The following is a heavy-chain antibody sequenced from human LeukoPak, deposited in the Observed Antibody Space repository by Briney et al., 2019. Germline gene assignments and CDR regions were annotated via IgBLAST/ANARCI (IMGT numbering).Heavy chain of an antibody. CDR1: GGSISSGSYY. Sequence: PSETLSLTCTVSGGSISSGSYYWSWIRQPAGKGLEWIGRIYTSGSTNYNPSLKSRVTISVDTSKNQFSLKLSSVTAADTAVYYCARESRITMVRGVINPLDYWGQGTLVTVSS. CDR2: IYTSGST. CDR3: ARESRITMVRGVINPLDY. V-gene: IGHV4-61*02. D-gene: IGHD3-10*01. J-gene: IGHJ4*02.